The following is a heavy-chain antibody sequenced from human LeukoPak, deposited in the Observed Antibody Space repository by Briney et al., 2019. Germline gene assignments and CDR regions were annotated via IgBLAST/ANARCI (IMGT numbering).Heavy chain of an antibody. D-gene: IGHD2-15*01. J-gene: IGHJ3*02. CDR2: ISWNSGSI. CDR3: AKALGLSGGSTQADAFDI. Sequence: PGRSLRLSCAASGFTFDDYAMHWVRQAPGKGLEWVSGISWNSGSIGYADSVKGRFTISRDNAKNSLYLQMNSLRAEDMALYYCAKALGLSGGSTQADAFDIWGQGTMATVSS. CDR1: GFTFDDYA. V-gene: IGHV3-9*03.